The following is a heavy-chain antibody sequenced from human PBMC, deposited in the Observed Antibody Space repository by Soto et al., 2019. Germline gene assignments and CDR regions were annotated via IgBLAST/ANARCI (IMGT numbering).Heavy chain of an antibody. CDR1: GDSISSSSYY. J-gene: IGHJ6*02. CDR2: IYYSGST. Sequence: SETLSLTCTVSGDSISSSSYYWDWIRQPPGKGLEWIGSIYYSGSTYYNPSLKSRVTISVDTSKNQFSLKLSSVTAADTAVYYCARVSGSYYYGMDVWGQGTTVTVSS. CDR3: ARVSGSYYYGMDV. V-gene: IGHV4-39*07. D-gene: IGHD1-26*01.